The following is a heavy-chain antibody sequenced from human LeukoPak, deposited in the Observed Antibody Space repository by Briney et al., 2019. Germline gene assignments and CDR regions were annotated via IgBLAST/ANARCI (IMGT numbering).Heavy chain of an antibody. J-gene: IGHJ3*02. D-gene: IGHD2-15*01. Sequence: PGGSLRLSCAASGFTFSRNWMHWVRQAPGKGLVWVSRITSDGGDTTYADSVKGRFTIFRDNAKNTLYLQMNSLRAEDTAVYYCAKDGGSDPDSFDIWGQGTMVTVSS. V-gene: IGHV3-74*01. CDR1: GFTFSRNW. CDR2: ITSDGGDT. CDR3: AKDGGSDPDSFDI.